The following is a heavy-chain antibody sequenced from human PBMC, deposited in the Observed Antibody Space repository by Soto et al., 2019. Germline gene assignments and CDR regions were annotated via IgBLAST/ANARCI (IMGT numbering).Heavy chain of an antibody. Sequence: LSRTCAGSGGSLIRGGYSCGCVRQPAGKGLEWIGYIYHSVSTYYNPSLRVRVTISVDRSKNQFSLKLSSVTAADTAVYYCARGGRGKYDYWGQGTLVTVSS. D-gene: IGHD2-15*01. J-gene: IGHJ4*02. V-gene: IGHV4-30-2*01. CDR1: GGSLIRGGYS. CDR2: IYHSVST. CDR3: ARGGRGKYDY.